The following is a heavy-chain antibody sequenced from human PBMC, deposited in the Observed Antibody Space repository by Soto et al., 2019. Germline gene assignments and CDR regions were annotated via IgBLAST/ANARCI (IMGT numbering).Heavy chain of an antibody. CDR1: GFTFSSYA. Sequence: PGGSLRLSCAASGFTFSSYAMSWVRQAPGKGLEWVSAISGSGGSTYYADSVKGRFTISRDNSKSTLYLQMNSLRAEDTVVYYCAKPLVHYYYYGMDVWGQGTTVTVSS. V-gene: IGHV3-23*01. CDR3: AKPLVHYYYYGMDV. J-gene: IGHJ6*02. D-gene: IGHD6-13*01. CDR2: ISGSGGST.